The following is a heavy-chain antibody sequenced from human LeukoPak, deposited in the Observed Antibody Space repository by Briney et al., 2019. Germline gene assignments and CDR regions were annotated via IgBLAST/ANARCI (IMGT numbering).Heavy chain of an antibody. CDR1: GYTFTSYY. CDR2: INPSGGST. V-gene: IGHV1-46*01. J-gene: IGHJ4*02. CDR3: VGSWASYGSSWFMDY. Sequence: ASVKVSCKASGYTFTSYYMHWVRQAPGQGLEWMGIINPSGGSTSYAQKFQGRVTMTRDTSTSTVYMELSSLRSEDTAVYYCVGSWASYGSSWFMDYWGQGTLVTVSS. D-gene: IGHD6-13*01.